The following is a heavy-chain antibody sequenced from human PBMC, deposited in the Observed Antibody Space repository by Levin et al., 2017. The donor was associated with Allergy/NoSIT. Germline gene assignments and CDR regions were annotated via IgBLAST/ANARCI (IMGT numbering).Heavy chain of an antibody. CDR1: GGSVNSAKYY. V-gene: IGHV4-61*01. CDR2: IYYSGST. CDR3: ARGLQQLFPFDY. J-gene: IGHJ4*02. Sequence: PSETLSLTCAVSGGSVNSAKYYWSWIRQPPGTGLEWIGDIYYSGSTRTNPSLNSRVTFSVDTSKNQFSLKLRSVTAADTAVYYCARGLQQLFPFDYWGPGTLVTVSS. D-gene: IGHD6-13*01.